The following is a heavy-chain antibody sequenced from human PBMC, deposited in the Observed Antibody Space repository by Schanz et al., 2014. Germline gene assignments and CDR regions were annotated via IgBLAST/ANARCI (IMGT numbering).Heavy chain of an antibody. CDR1: GYTFTSYG. CDR3: ATHDYADSVS. J-gene: IGHJ5*02. D-gene: IGHD4-17*01. Sequence: VQLEQSGAEVKKPGSSVKVSCKASGYTFTSYGINWVRQAPGQGLEWMGRIIPSLGLAKYEQKFQGRVTITADKSTSTAYMELNSLNSDDTAGYYCATHDYADSVSWGQGTLVTVSS. V-gene: IGHV1-69*02. CDR2: IIPSLGLA.